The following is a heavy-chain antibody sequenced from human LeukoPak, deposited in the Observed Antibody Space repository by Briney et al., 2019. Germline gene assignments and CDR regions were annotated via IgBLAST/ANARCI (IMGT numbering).Heavy chain of an antibody. CDR3: ARELIPGSDYYYGMDV. CDR1: GFTFSSYA. J-gene: IGHJ6*02. CDR2: ISYDGSNK. V-gene: IGHV3-30-3*01. Sequence: PGGSLRLPCAASGFTFSSYAMHWVRQAPGKGLEWVAVISYDGSNKYYADSVKGRFTISRDNSKNTLYLQMNSLRAEDTAVYYCARELIPGSDYYYGMDVWGQGTTVTVSS.